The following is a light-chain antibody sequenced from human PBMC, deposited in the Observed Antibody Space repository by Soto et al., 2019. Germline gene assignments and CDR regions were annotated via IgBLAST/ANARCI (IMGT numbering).Light chain of an antibody. Sequence: DIPLTQSPSFLSASVGDRVTITCRASQAISSSLAWYQHNPGKAPKLLIYAASTLQNGVPSSFSGSGSGTEFTLTISRLQPEDFATYYCQHLNDYRYTFGQGTKVEIK. V-gene: IGKV1-9*01. CDR1: QAISSS. CDR3: QHLNDYRYT. J-gene: IGKJ2*01. CDR2: AAS.